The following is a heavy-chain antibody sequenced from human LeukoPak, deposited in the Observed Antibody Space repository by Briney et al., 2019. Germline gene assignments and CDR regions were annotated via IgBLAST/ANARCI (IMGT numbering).Heavy chain of an antibody. J-gene: IGHJ6*02. CDR1: GFTFGSYA. CDR2: MSFDGTHI. D-gene: IGHD3-10*02. Sequence: GGSLRLSCAASGFTFGSYAMHWFRQAPGKGLEWVAVMSFDGTHIYYADSVKGRFTISRDNSRNTLYLQMNSLRGEDTAVYYCARCSGYGMDVWGQGTTVTVSS. V-gene: IGHV3-30-3*01. CDR3: ARCSGYGMDV.